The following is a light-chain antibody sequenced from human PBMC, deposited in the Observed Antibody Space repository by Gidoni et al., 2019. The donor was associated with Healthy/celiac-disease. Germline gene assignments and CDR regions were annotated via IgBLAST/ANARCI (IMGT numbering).Light chain of an antibody. CDR2: WGS. CDR1: PSLLHSNGYNY. J-gene: IGKJ1*01. V-gene: IGKV2-28*01. Sequence: DIVMTQSPLALPVTPGEPASISCRSSPSLLHSNGYNYLDWYLQKPGQSPQRLIYWGSTRASGVPDMFSGSGSGTDFTLKLRRVDAEDVGVYYCMQALQTPRTFGQGTKVEIK. CDR3: MQALQTPRT.